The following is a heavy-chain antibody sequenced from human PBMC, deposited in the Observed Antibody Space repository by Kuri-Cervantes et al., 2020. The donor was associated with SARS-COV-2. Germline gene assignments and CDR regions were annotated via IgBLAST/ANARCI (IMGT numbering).Heavy chain of an antibody. J-gene: IGHJ4*02. CDR3: TTLIDY. V-gene: IGHV3-73*01. CDR2: VRGKANNYAT. CDR1: GFTFSSYS. Sequence: GGSLRLSCAASGFTFSSYSMTWVRQAPGKGLEWVGRVRGKANNYATAYAASVKGRFTISRDDSKNIAYLQMNSLKTDDTAVYYCTTLIDYWGQGALVTVSS.